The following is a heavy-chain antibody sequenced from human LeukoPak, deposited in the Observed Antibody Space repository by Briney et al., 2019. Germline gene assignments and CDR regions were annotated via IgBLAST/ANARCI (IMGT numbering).Heavy chain of an antibody. CDR2: IIPTFGTA. Sequence: ASVKVSCKASGGTFSSYAISWVRQAPGQGLEWMGGIIPTFGTANYAQKFQGRVTITADESTSTAYMELSSLRSEDTAVYYCARSNGGLGYCSSTSCYCSGGSCYVALYWGQGTLVTVSS. V-gene: IGHV1-69*13. J-gene: IGHJ4*02. CDR3: ARSNGGLGYCSSTSCYCSGGSCYVALY. D-gene: IGHD2-2*01. CDR1: GGTFSSYA.